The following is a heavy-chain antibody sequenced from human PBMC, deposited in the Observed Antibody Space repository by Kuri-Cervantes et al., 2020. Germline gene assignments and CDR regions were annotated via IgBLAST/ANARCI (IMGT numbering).Heavy chain of an antibody. V-gene: IGHV3-53*01. CDR3: ARAGSYRFDF. J-gene: IGHJ4*02. CDR1: GFTVSSNY. D-gene: IGHD6-6*01. CDR2: IYSGGST. Sequence: GGSLRLSCAASGFTVSSNYMSWVRQAPGKGLEWVSVIYSGGSTYYADSVKGRFTIPRDNSKNTLYLQMNSLRVEDTAVYYCARAGSYRFDFWGQGTLVTVSS.